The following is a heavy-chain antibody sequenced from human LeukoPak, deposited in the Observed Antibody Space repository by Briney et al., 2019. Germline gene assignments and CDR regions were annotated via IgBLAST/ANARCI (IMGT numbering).Heavy chain of an antibody. V-gene: IGHV4-39*01. CDR3: ARQVVAVAGTGYFDY. J-gene: IGHJ4*02. D-gene: IGHD6-19*01. CDR1: GGSIRSSSYY. CDR2: IYYSGST. Sequence: SETLSLTCTVSGGSIRSSSYYWGWIRQPPGKGLEWIGSIYYSGSTYYNASLKSRGTISVDTSKNQFSLKLNSVTATDTAVYFCARQVVAVAGTGYFDYWGQGTLVTVSS.